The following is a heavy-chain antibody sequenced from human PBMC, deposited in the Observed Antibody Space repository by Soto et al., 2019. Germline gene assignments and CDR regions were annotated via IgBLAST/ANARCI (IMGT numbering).Heavy chain of an antibody. V-gene: IGHV4-59*01. Sequence: PSETLSLTCTVSGGSIGTYYWSWIRQPPGRGLEWIGYIYYSGSTNYNPSLKSRVTISVDTSKNQFSLKLSSVTAADTAVYYCARAGITGTYFDYWGQGTLVTVS. CDR3: ARAGITGTYFDY. CDR2: IYYSGST. D-gene: IGHD1-20*01. CDR1: GGSIGTYY. J-gene: IGHJ4*02.